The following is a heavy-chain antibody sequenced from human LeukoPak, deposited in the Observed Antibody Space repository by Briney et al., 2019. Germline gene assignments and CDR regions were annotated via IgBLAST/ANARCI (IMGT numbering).Heavy chain of an antibody. CDR1: GYIFTGYY. J-gene: IGHJ4*02. V-gene: IGHV1-2*02. D-gene: IGHD1-26*01. CDR3: ARLPYSGSYHFDY. CDR2: LNPNSGGT. Sequence: ASVKVSCKASGYIFTGYYMHWVRQAPGQGLEWMGWLNPNSGGTNSAQKFQGRVTMTRDTSISTAYMELSRLTSDDTAVYYCARLPYSGSYHFDYWGQGTLVTVSS.